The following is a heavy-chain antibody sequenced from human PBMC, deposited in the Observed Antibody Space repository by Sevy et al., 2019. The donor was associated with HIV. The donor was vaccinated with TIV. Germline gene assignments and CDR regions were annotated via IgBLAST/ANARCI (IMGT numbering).Heavy chain of an antibody. J-gene: IGHJ4*02. CDR1: GGSISSGGYY. Sequence: SETLSLTCTVSGGSISSGGYYWSWIRQHPGKGLEWIGYIYYSGSTYYHPSLKSRVTISVDTSKNQFSLKLSSVTAADTAVYYCARGIAAAGMGLDYWGQGTLVTVSS. CDR2: IYYSGST. D-gene: IGHD6-13*01. V-gene: IGHV4-31*03. CDR3: ARGIAAAGMGLDY.